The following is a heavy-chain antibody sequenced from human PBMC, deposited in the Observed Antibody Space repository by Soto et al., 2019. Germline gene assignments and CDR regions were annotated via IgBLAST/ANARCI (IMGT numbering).Heavy chain of an antibody. V-gene: IGHV5-51*01. CDR1: GYRFTTYW. CDR3: ARHYYYGMEV. J-gene: IGHJ6*02. CDR2: IYPGDSDR. Sequence: PGESLKISCKGSGYRFTTYWIGWVRQMPGIGLEWMGTIYPGDSDRRYSPSFQGQVTISVDKSISTAYLQWSSLKASDTAMYYCARHYYYGMEVWGQGTTVTVSS.